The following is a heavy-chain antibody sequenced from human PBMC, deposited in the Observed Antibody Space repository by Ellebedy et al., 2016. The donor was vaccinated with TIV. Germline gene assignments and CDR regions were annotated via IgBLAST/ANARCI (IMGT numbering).Heavy chain of an antibody. CDR2: IYYSGST. CDR1: GGSISSSSYY. D-gene: IGHD4-17*01. CDR3: AREDYGDYRWLHQIDY. Sequence: GSLRLXCTVSGGSISSSSYYWGWIRQPPGKGLEWIGSIYYSGSTYYNPSLKSRVTISVDTSKNQFSLKLSSVTAADTAVYYCAREDYGDYRWLHQIDYWGQGTLVTVSS. J-gene: IGHJ4*02. V-gene: IGHV4-39*07.